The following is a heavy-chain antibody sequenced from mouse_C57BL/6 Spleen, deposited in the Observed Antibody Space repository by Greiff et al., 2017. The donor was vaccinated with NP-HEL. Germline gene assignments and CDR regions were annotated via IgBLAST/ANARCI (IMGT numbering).Heavy chain of an antibody. CDR1: GYTFTSYW. CDR2: IDPSDSYT. J-gene: IGHJ4*01. CDR3: VTTGAMDY. V-gene: IGHV1-69*01. D-gene: IGHD1-1*01. Sequence: QVQLKQPGAELVMPGASVKLSCKASGYTFTSYWLHWVKQRPGQGLEWIGEIDPSDSYTNYNQKFKGKSTLTVDKSSSTAYMQLSSLTSEDSAVYYCVTTGAMDYWGQGTSVTVSS.